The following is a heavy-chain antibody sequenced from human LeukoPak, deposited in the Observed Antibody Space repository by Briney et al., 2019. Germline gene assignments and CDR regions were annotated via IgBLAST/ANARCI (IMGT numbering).Heavy chain of an antibody. CDR3: ARLPDTGDWFDP. Sequence: PSETLSLTCTVSGGSISSSNYYWGWIRQPPGKGLEWIGSIYHSGSTYYNPSLKSRVTISVDTSKNQFSLKLSSVTAADTAVYYCARLPDTGDWFDPWGQGTLVTVSS. CDR1: GGSISSSNYY. D-gene: IGHD5-18*01. V-gene: IGHV4-39*07. J-gene: IGHJ5*02. CDR2: IYHSGST.